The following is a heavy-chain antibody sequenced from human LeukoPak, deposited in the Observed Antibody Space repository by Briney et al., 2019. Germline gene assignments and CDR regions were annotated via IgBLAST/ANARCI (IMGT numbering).Heavy chain of an antibody. D-gene: IGHD3-3*01. V-gene: IGHV1-2*02. CDR2: INPNSGGT. Sequence: GASVKVSCKAFGYTFTGYYMHWVRQAPGQGLEWMGWINPNSGGTNYAQKFQGRVTMTRDTSISTAYMELSRLRSDDTAVYYCASAVEWLLYYFDYWGQGTLVTVSS. J-gene: IGHJ4*02. CDR1: GYTFTGYY. CDR3: ASAVEWLLYYFDY.